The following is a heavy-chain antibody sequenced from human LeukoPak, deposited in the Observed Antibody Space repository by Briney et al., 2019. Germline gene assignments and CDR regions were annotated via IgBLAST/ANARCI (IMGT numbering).Heavy chain of an antibody. CDR3: AKDREGGVADFFDY. CDR1: GFPFSSYA. V-gene: IGHV3-23*01. CDR2: ISGSGDNT. Sequence: GSLKLSCSASGFPFSSYAMTWVRPAPGKGLEWVPGISGSGDNTYYADSVKGRFTISRDNSKNTLFLQMNSLRADDTAVYYCAKDREGGVADFFDYWGQGTLVTVSS. J-gene: IGHJ4*02. D-gene: IGHD6-19*01.